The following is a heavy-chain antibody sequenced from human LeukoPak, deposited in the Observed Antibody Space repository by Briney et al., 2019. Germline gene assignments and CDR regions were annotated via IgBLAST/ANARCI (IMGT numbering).Heavy chain of an antibody. Sequence: GGSLRLSCAASGFTFSSYGMHWVRQAPGKGLEWVAVISYDGSNKYYADSVKGRFTISRDNSKNALYLQMNSLRAEDTAVYYCAKDADGEFDYWGQGTLVTVSS. V-gene: IGHV3-30*18. CDR3: AKDADGEFDY. CDR2: ISYDGSNK. CDR1: GFTFSSYG. D-gene: IGHD3-10*01. J-gene: IGHJ4*02.